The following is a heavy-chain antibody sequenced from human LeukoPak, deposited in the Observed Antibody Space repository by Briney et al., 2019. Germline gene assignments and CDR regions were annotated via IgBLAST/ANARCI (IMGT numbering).Heavy chain of an antibody. CDR2: IYYSGST. J-gene: IGHJ3*02. CDR1: GGSVSSYY. Sequence: SETLSLTCTVSGGSVSSYYWSWIRQPPGKGLEWIWYIYYSGSTYYNPSLKSRVTIFVDTSKNPFSLKVNSVTAADTAVYYCARRRYPNVPSGAFDIWGQGTMVTVSS. V-gene: IGHV4-59*08. CDR3: ARRRYPNVPSGAFDI. D-gene: IGHD3-9*01.